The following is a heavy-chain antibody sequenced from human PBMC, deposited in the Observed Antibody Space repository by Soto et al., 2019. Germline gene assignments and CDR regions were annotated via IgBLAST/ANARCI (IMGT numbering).Heavy chain of an antibody. CDR1: GGSFSGYY. J-gene: IGHJ5*02. CDR3: ARGIVVVVAALNWFDP. CDR2: INHSGST. Sequence: QVQLQQWGAGLLKPSETLSLTCAVYGGSFSGYYWSWIRQPPGKGLEWIGEINHSGSTNYNPSLKGRVTISVDTSKNQFSLKLSSVTAADTAVYYCARGIVVVVAALNWFDPWGQGTLVTVSS. V-gene: IGHV4-34*01. D-gene: IGHD2-15*01.